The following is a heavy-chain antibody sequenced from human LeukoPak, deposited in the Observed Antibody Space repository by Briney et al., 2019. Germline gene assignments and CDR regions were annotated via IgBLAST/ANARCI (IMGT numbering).Heavy chain of an antibody. D-gene: IGHD4-11*01. V-gene: IGHV1-69*05. Sequence: GASVKVSCKASGGTFSSYAISWVRQAPGQGLEWMGRIIPIFGTANYAQKFQGRVTITTDESTSTAYMELSSLRSEDTAVYYCARGHDYSNQFDYWGQGTLVTVSS. CDR3: ARGHDYSNQFDY. CDR2: IIPIFGTA. CDR1: GGTFSSYA. J-gene: IGHJ4*02.